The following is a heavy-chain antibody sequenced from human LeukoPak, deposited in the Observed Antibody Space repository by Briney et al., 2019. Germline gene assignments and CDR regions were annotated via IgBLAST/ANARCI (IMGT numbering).Heavy chain of an antibody. V-gene: IGHV3-21*01. J-gene: IGHJ5*02. CDR1: GFTFSSYS. Sequence: GGSLRLSCAASGFTFSSYSMNWVRQAPGKGLEWVSSISSSSSYIYYADSVKGRFTISRDNAKNSLYLQMNSLRAEVTAVYYCARDVLAVAATGSNWFDPWGQGTLVTVSS. D-gene: IGHD6-19*01. CDR3: ARDVLAVAATGSNWFDP. CDR2: ISSSSSYI.